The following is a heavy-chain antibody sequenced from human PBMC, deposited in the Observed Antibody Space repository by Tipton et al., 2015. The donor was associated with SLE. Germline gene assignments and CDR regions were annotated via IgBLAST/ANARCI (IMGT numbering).Heavy chain of an antibody. CDR1: GGSISSHY. D-gene: IGHD5-18*01. V-gene: IGHV4-59*11. CDR2: IYYSGST. J-gene: IGHJ4*02. Sequence: TLSLTCTVSGGSISSHYWSWIRQPPGKGLEWIGYIYYSGSTNYNPSLKSRVTISVDTSKNQFSLKLSSVTAADTAVYYCARGSFNTAMATRYFDYWGQGTLVTVSS. CDR3: ARGSFNTAMATRYFDY.